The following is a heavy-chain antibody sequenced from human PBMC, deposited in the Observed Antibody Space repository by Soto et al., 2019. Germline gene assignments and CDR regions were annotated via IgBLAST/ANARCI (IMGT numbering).Heavy chain of an antibody. J-gene: IGHJ6*02. CDR1: GGTFSSYG. V-gene: IGHV1-18*04. D-gene: IGHD2-2*01. CDR3: AIQWNIVVVPAAPIFYYYYGMDV. CDR2: ISAYNGNT. Sequence: ASVKVSCKASGGTFSSYGISWVRQAPGQGLEWMGWISAYNGNTNYAQKLQGRVTMTTDTSTSTAYMELRSLRSDDTAVYYCAIQWNIVVVPAAPIFYYYYGMDVWGQGTTVTVSS.